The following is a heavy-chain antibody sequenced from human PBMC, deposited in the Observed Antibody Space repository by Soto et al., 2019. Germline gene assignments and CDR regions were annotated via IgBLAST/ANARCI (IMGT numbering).Heavy chain of an antibody. V-gene: IGHV4-39*01. D-gene: IGHD3-22*01. CDR2: IYYSGST. J-gene: IGHJ4*02. Sequence: PLETLSLTCTVSGGSISSSSYYWGWIRQPPGKGLEWIGSIYYSGSTYYNPSLKSRVTISVDTSKNQFSLKLSSVTAADTAVYYCARLRVYDSSGYYYDYWGQGTLVTVSS. CDR1: GGSISSSSYY. CDR3: ARLRVYDSSGYYYDY.